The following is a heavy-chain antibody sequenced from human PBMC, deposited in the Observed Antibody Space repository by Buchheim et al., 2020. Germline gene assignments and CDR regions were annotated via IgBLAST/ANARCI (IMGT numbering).Heavy chain of an antibody. Sequence: QLQLQESGSRLVKPSQTLSLTCAVSGGSISSGGYSWSWIRQPPGKGLEWVGDIFHSGSTYFTPSLTSLVTISVYMSHNQFSLKLSSVTAADTAVYYCARASHYYDSSGYYYLSAFDIWGQGT. J-gene: IGHJ3*02. CDR2: IFHSGST. CDR3: ARASHYYDSSGYYYLSAFDI. D-gene: IGHD3-22*01. CDR1: GGSISSGGYS. V-gene: IGHV4-30-2*01.